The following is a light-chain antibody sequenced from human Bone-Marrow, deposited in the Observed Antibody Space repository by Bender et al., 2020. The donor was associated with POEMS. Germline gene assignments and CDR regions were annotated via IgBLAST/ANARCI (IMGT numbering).Light chain of an antibody. V-gene: IGLV2-23*02. CDR1: SSDIGSYNL. CDR3: AAWDDSLNGWV. Sequence: QSALTQPASVSGSLGQSITISCTGTSSDIGSYNLVSWYQKHPGKAPKVIIYEVSKWPSGVSNRFSGSKSGNTASLTISGLQAEDEADYYCAAWDDSLNGWVFGGGTSLTVL. CDR2: EVS. J-gene: IGLJ3*02.